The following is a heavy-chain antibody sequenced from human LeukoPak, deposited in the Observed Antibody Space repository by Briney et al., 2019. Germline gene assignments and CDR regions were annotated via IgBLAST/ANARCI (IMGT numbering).Heavy chain of an antibody. CDR2: ISSSSSYI. D-gene: IGHD3-22*01. V-gene: IGHV3-21*01. CDR1: GFTFSSYS. Sequence: GGSLRLSCAASGFTFSSYSMNWVRQAPGKGLEWVSSISSSSSYIYYADSVKGRFTISRDNAKNSLYLQMNSLRAEDTAVYYCARAGGITMMTPNWGQGTLVTVSS. CDR3: ARAGGITMMTPN. J-gene: IGHJ4*02.